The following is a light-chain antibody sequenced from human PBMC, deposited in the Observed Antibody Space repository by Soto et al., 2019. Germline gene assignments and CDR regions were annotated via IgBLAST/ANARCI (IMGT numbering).Light chain of an antibody. J-gene: IGLJ1*01. Sequence: QSVLTQPASVSGSPGQSITISCTGTSSDVGGYNYVSWYQQHPGKAPKLMIYDVSNRPSGVSNRFSGSKSGNTASLTISGFQAEDEADYYCSSYPSSSTLYVFGTGTKVPVL. V-gene: IGLV2-14*01. CDR3: SSYPSSSTLYV. CDR1: SSDVGGYNY. CDR2: DVS.